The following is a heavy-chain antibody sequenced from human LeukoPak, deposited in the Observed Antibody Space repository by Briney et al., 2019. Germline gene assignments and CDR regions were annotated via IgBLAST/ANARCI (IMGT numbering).Heavy chain of an antibody. CDR3: AREWVYYDSSTFDY. CDR1: GGSFRGYY. Sequence: PSETLSLTCAVYGGSFRGYYWSWIRQPPGKGLEWIGEINHSGSTNYNPSLKSRVTISVDTSKNQFSLKLSSVTAADTAVYYCAREWVYYDSSTFDYWGQGTLVTVSS. D-gene: IGHD3-22*01. V-gene: IGHV4-34*01. CDR2: INHSGST. J-gene: IGHJ4*02.